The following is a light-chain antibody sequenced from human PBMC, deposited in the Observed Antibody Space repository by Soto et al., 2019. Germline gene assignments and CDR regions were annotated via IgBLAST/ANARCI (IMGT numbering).Light chain of an antibody. CDR3: EQFNNYPFT. CDR2: DAS. CDR1: QGISSA. V-gene: IGKV1D-13*01. Sequence: AIQLTQSPSSLSASVGDRVTITCRASQGISSALAWYQQKPGKAPKLLIYDASSLESGVPSRFSGSGSGTDFTLPISSLQPEDFATNYCEQFNNYPFTFGPGTKVDIK. J-gene: IGKJ3*01.